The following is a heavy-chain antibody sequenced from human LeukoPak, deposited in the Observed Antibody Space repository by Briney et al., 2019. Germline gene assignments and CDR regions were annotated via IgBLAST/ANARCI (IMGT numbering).Heavy chain of an antibody. CDR3: ARDLTDRGENSSSPGPGD. CDR2: INPSGGST. CDR1: GYTFTSYY. D-gene: IGHD6-6*01. Sequence: ASVKVSCKASGYTFTSYYMHLVRQAPGQGLEWMGIINPSGGSTSYAQKFQGRVTMTRDTSTSTVYMELSSLRSEDTAVYYCARDLTDRGENSSSPGPGDWGQGTLVTVSS. V-gene: IGHV1-46*01. J-gene: IGHJ4*02.